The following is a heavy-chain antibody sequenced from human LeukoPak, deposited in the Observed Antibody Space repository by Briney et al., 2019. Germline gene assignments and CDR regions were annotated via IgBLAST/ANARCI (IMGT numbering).Heavy chain of an antibody. J-gene: IGHJ4*02. V-gene: IGHV3-33*01. CDR2: IWYDGSHK. CDR1: GFTFSSYG. D-gene: IGHD6-19*01. Sequence: GGSLRLSCAASGFTFSSYGMHWVRQAPGKGLEWVAVIWYDGSHKYYADSVKGRFTISRDNSMDTVYLQMNSLRAEDTAVYYCARLGSGWYFDYWGQGTLVTVS. CDR3: ARLGSGWYFDY.